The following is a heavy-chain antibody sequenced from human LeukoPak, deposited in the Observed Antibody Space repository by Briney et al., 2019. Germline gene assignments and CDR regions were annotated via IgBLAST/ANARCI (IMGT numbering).Heavy chain of an antibody. CDR3: ARDRFGEYNDY. V-gene: IGHV3-64*01. Sequence: PGGSLRLSCAASGFTFSSYAMHWVRQAPGKGLEYVSAISSNGGSTYYANSVKGRFTISRDNSKNTLYLQMGSLRAEDMAVYYCARDRFGEYNDYWGQGTLVTVSS. CDR1: GFTFSSYA. D-gene: IGHD3-10*01. CDR2: ISSNGGST. J-gene: IGHJ4*02.